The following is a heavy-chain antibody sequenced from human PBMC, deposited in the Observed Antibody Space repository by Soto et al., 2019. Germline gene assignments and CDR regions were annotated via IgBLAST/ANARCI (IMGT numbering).Heavy chain of an antibody. CDR2: IIPNSGTA. CDR1: GGTFLSYA. CDR3: ARDLNP. V-gene: IGHV1-8*02. Sequence: VKVYCKASGGTFLSYAISWVRQAPGQGLEWMGWIIPNSGTADYAQKFQGRVTMTRNTSISTAYMELSSLRSEDTAVYYCARDLNPRGQGTLVTVSS. J-gene: IGHJ5*02.